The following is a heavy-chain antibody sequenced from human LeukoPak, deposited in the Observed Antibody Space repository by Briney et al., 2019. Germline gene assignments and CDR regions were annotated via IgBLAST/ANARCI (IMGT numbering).Heavy chain of an antibody. D-gene: IGHD3-10*01. CDR3: AGGVWFGELINWFDP. Sequence: SETLSLTCAVYGGSFSGYYWSWIRQPPGKGLGWIGEINHSGSTNYNPSLKSRVTISVDTSKNQFSLKLSSVTAADTAVYYCAGGVWFGELINWFDPWGQGTLVTVSS. CDR1: GGSFSGYY. CDR2: INHSGST. V-gene: IGHV4-34*01. J-gene: IGHJ5*02.